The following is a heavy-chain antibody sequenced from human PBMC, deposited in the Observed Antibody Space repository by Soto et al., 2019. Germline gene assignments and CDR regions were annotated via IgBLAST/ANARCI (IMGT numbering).Heavy chain of an antibody. CDR3: ARAGHRVIVATLQH. CDR1: GYTFTCYY. J-gene: IGHJ1*01. D-gene: IGHD5-12*01. Sequence: ASVKVSCKASGYTFTCYYMHWVRQAPGQGLEWMGWINPNSGGTNYAQKFQGWVTMTRDTSISTAYMELSRLRSDDTAVYYCARAGHRVIVATLQHWGQGTLVTVSS. V-gene: IGHV1-2*04. CDR2: INPNSGGT.